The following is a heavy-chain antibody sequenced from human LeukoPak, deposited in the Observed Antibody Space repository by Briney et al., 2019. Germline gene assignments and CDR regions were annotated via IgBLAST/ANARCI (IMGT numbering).Heavy chain of an antibody. CDR1: GGSISSSNW. V-gene: IGHV4-4*02. Sequence: PSGTLSLTCAVSGGSISSSNWWSWVRQPPRKGLEWIGEIYHSGSTNYNPSLKSRVTISVDTSKNQFSLKLSSVTAADTAVYYCARSSLGAGRPFDYWGQGTLVTVSS. J-gene: IGHJ4*02. D-gene: IGHD3-16*01. CDR3: ARSSLGAGRPFDY. CDR2: IYHSGST.